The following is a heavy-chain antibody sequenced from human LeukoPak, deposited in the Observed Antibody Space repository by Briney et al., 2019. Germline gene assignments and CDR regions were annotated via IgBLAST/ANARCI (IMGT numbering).Heavy chain of an antibody. D-gene: IGHD4-17*01. J-gene: IGHJ4*02. Sequence: GGSLRLSCAASGFTFSYFWMHWLRQTPGKGLVWVSCTNTDGSYSSYADSAKGRFTISRDNVRNTLYLQMSSLRAEDSAVYYCARDFDGPRASDYWGQGISVTVSS. CDR1: GFTFSYFW. CDR3: ARDFDGPRASDY. V-gene: IGHV3-74*01. CDR2: TNTDGSYS.